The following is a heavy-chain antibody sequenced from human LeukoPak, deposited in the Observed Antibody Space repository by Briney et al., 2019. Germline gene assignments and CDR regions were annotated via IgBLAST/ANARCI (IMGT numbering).Heavy chain of an antibody. CDR1: GGSISSYY. D-gene: IGHD6-19*01. V-gene: IGHV4-39*07. Sequence: SETLSLTCTVSGGSISSYYWGWIRQPPGKGLEWIGSIYYSGSTYYNPSLKSRVTISVDTSKNQFSLKLSSVTAADTAVYYCARDQRQWLVSDYYYYMDVWGKGTTVTVSS. CDR3: ARDQRQWLVSDYYYYMDV. J-gene: IGHJ6*03. CDR2: IYYSGST.